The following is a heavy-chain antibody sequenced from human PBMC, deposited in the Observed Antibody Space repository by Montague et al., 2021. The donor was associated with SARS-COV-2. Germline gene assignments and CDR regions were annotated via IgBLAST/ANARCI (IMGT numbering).Heavy chain of an antibody. J-gene: IGHJ4*02. D-gene: IGHD3-3*02. Sequence: SLRLSCAASGLSFIGYSMSWVRQTPGKGLELVSALRRSDGATFYADSVNGRFTISRDTSKNTLFLQMISLRADDSALYYCAKGAFSYGINIMDSWGQGTLVTVSS. CDR3: AKGAFSYGINIMDS. CDR2: LRRSDGAT. CDR1: GLSFIGYS. V-gene: IGHV3-23*01.